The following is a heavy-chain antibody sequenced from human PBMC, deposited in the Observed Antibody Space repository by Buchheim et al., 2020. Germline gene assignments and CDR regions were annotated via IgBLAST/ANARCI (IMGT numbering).Heavy chain of an antibody. CDR1: GFTFSSYG. CDR3: ARDGVYGSEWNWFDP. Sequence: QVQLVESGGGVVQPGRSLRLSCAASGFTFSSYGMHWVRQAPGKGLEWVAVIWYDGSNKYYADSVKGRFTISRDNSKNTLYLKMNSLRAEDTAVYYCARDGVYGSEWNWFDPWGQGTL. CDR2: IWYDGSNK. D-gene: IGHD3-10*01. J-gene: IGHJ5*02. V-gene: IGHV3-33*01.